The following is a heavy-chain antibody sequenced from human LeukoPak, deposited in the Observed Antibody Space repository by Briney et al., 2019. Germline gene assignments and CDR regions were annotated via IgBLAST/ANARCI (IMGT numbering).Heavy chain of an antibody. CDR1: GFTFSNYG. CDR3: AQLGTGYSGTFDI. V-gene: IGHV3-30*02. CDR2: ISYDGSNK. D-gene: IGHD1-26*01. Sequence: PGGSLRLSCAASGFTFSNYGMHWVRQAPGKGLEWVAFISYDGSNKFYADSVKGRFTISRENSRNTLYLQMNSLRAEDTAVYYCAQLGTGYSGTFDIWGQGTMVTVSS. J-gene: IGHJ3*02.